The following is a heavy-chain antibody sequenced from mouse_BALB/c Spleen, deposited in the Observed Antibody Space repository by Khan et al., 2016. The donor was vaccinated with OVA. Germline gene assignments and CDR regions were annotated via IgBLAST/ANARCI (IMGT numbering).Heavy chain of an antibody. J-gene: IGHJ2*01. CDR3: PRRGGRWDFDY. CDR1: GYTFINYW. Sequence: VQLQQSGAELAKPGASVKMSCKASGYTFINYWILWVKQRPGQGLEWIGYINPSTGYTEYNPNFKDKATLTADKSSSTAFLQLSSVTSEDTAVFDSPRRGGRWDFDYWGQGTTLTVSS. D-gene: IGHD1-1*01. CDR2: INPSTGYT. V-gene: IGHV1-7*01.